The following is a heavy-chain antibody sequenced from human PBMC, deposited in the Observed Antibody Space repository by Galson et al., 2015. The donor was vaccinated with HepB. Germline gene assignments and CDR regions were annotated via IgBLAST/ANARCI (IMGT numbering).Heavy chain of an antibody. J-gene: IGHJ4*02. CDR2: ISSSGSTI. Sequence: SLRLSCAASGFTFSSYEMNWVRQAPGKGLEWVSYISSSGSTIYYADSVKGRFTISRDNAKNSLYLQMNSLRAEDTAVYYCASSGSDYGDRSFDYWGQGTLVTVSS. D-gene: IGHD4-17*01. V-gene: IGHV3-48*03. CDR1: GFTFSSYE. CDR3: ASSGSDYGDRSFDY.